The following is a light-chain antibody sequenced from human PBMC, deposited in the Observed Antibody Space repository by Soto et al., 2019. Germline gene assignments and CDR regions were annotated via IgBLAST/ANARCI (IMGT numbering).Light chain of an antibody. CDR1: QYVGSR. V-gene: IGKV3-11*01. CDR2: YMS. Sequence: EIVLTQSPATLSSSPGETATLSCRASQYVGSRLAWYQHKPGQAPRLLIYYMSKRATGIPARFSGSGSGTDFTLTISSLAPDDFAIYYCHKRQSWPRTFGQGTKVEIK. CDR3: HKRQSWPRT. J-gene: IGKJ1*01.